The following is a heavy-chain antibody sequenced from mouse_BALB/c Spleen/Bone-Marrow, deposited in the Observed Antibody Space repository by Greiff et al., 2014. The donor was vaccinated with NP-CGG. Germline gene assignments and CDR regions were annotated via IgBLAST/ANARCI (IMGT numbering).Heavy chain of an antibody. CDR1: GFTFSSFG. D-gene: IGHD2-10*02. Sequence: VNVVESGGGLVQPGGSRKLSCAASGFTFSSFGIHWVRQAPEKGLEWVAYISSGSSTIYCADTVKGRFTISRDNPKNTLFLQMTSLRSENTAMYYCARSGYGDYYAMDYWGQGTSVTVSS. CDR3: ARSGYGDYYAMDY. J-gene: IGHJ4*01. V-gene: IGHV5-17*02. CDR2: ISSGSSTI.